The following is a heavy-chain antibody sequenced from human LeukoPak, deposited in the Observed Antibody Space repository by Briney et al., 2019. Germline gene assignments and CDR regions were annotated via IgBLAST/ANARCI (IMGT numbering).Heavy chain of an antibody. CDR1: GFTFSSYG. V-gene: IGHV3-21*01. Sequence: GGSLRLSCAASGFTFSSYGMSWVRQAPGKGLEWVSSIDFTSTYIDYADSVKGRFTISRDNAKKSLYLQMNSLRVEDTAVYYCAKDESRVRGVIRDAFDFWGQGTLVTVSS. CDR2: IDFTSTYI. D-gene: IGHD3-10*01. J-gene: IGHJ3*01. CDR3: AKDESRVRGVIRDAFDF.